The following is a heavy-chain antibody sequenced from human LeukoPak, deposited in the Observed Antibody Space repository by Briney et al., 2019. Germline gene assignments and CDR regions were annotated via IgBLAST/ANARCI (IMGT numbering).Heavy chain of an antibody. CDR2: INPSGSST. Sequence: ASVKVSCKASGYTFTGYCMHWVRQAPGQGLEWMGLINPSGSSTNYAQKFRGRVTMTRDTSTTTVYMELSSLRSEDTAVYYCAREESGGYFDYGGQGTLVTVSS. J-gene: IGHJ4*02. CDR3: AREESGGYFDY. V-gene: IGHV1-46*01. CDR1: GYTFTGYC. D-gene: IGHD2-8*02.